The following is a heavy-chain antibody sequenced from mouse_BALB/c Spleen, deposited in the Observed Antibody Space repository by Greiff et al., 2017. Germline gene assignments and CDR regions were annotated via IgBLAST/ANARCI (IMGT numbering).Heavy chain of an antibody. Sequence: EVNVVESGGGLVKLGGSLKLSCAASGFTFSSYYMSWVRQTPEKRLELVAAINSNGGSTYYPDTVKGRFTISRDNAKNTLYLQMSSLKSEDTALYYCARGGGLLRSWFAYWGQGTLVTVSA. CDR2: INSNGGST. V-gene: IGHV5-6-2*01. J-gene: IGHJ3*01. D-gene: IGHD1-1*01. CDR1: GFTFSSYY. CDR3: ARGGGLLRSWFAY.